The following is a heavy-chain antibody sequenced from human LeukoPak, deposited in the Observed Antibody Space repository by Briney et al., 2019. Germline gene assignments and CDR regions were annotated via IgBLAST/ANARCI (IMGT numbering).Heavy chain of an antibody. CDR2: ISAYNGNT. D-gene: IGHD4-17*01. CDR1: GYTYTSYG. Sequence: ASVKVSCKASGYTYTSYGISWVRQAPGQGLEWMGWISAYNGNTNYAQKLQGRVTMTTDTSTSTAYMELRSLRSDDTAVYYCARDWVYGDSLLYYYYYYGMDVWGQGTTVTVSS. V-gene: IGHV1-18*01. CDR3: ARDWVYGDSLLYYYYYYGMDV. J-gene: IGHJ6*02.